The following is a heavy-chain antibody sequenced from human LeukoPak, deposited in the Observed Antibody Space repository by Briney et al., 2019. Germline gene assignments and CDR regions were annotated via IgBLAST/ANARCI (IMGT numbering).Heavy chain of an antibody. CDR2: ISSSSSYI. J-gene: IGHJ5*02. CDR3: ARHQPDDYSGYH. V-gene: IGHV3-21*01. D-gene: IGHD3-22*01. CDR1: GFTFSSYE. Sequence: GGSLRLSCEASGFTFSSYEMNWVRQAPGKGLEWVSSISSSSSYIYYADSVKGRFTISRDNAKNSLYLQMTSLRAEDTAVYYCARHQPDDYSGYHWGQGTLVTVSS.